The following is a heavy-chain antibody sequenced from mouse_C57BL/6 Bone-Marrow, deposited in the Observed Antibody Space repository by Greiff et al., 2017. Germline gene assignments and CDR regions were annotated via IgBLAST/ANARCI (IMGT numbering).Heavy chain of an antibody. CDR2: ISNLAYSI. V-gene: IGHV5-15*01. CDR3: ARPLLRSPYAMDY. Sequence: EVKLMESGGGLVQPGGSLKLSCAASGFTFSDYGMAWVRQAPRKGPEWVAFISNLAYSIYYADTVTGRFTISRENAKNTLYLEMSSLRSEDTAMYYCARPLLRSPYAMDYWGQGTSVTVSS. J-gene: IGHJ4*01. CDR1: GFTFSDYG. D-gene: IGHD1-1*01.